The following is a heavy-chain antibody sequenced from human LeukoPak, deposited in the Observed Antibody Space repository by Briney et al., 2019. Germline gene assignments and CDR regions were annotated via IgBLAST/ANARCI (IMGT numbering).Heavy chain of an antibody. CDR3: AKDLHYGDGRWEFDP. J-gene: IGHJ5*02. D-gene: IGHD4-17*01. V-gene: IGHV3-23*01. CDR2: RIGSGNT. CDR1: GFSFGTFA. Sequence: GGSLRLSCAASGFSFGTFAMTWVRQVPGKGLEWVSGRIGSGNTYYADSVKGRFTLSSDSSKNTVCLQMSSLRVEDTAIYYCAKDLHYGDGRWEFDPWGQGTLVTVSP.